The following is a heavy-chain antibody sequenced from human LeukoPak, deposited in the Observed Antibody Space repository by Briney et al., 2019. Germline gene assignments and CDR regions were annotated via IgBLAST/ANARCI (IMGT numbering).Heavy chain of an antibody. Sequence: ASVKVSCKASGYTFTSYGISWVRQAPGQGLEWMGWISAYNGNTNYAQKLQGRVTMTTDTSTSTAYMELRSLRSDDMAVYYCARTYYDILTGYYFDYWGQGTLVTVSS. CDR3: ARTYYDILTGYYFDY. CDR2: ISAYNGNT. D-gene: IGHD3-9*01. CDR1: GYTFTSYG. J-gene: IGHJ4*02. V-gene: IGHV1-18*03.